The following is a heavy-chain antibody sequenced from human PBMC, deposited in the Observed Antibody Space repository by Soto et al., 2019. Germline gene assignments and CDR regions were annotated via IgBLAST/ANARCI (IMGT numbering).Heavy chain of an antibody. J-gene: IGHJ4*02. D-gene: IGHD1-1*01. Sequence: QVQLVQSGAEVKKPGSSVKVSCKASGGTLRSFAINWVLQAPGQGLEWMGGITPLFGTANYPQKFQGRVTITAEEATSTAYMELSSLRSEDTAVLYCTTTTGTPDYFDDWGQGTLGSASS. CDR3: TTTTGTPDYFDD. CDR2: ITPLFGTA. CDR1: GGTLRSFA. V-gene: IGHV1-69*12.